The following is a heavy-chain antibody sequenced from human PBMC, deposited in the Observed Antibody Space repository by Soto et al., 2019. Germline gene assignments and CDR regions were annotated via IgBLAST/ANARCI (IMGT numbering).Heavy chain of an antibody. CDR3: ARDRDYYDSSGYYYKYYYGMDV. CDR2: IIPILGIA. D-gene: IGHD3-22*01. Sequence: GKGLEWMGRIIPILGIANYAQKFQGRVAITADKSTSTAYMELSSLRSEDTAVYYCARDRDYYDSSGYYYKYYYGMDVWGQRTTVTVSS. V-gene: IGHV1-69*04. J-gene: IGHJ6*02.